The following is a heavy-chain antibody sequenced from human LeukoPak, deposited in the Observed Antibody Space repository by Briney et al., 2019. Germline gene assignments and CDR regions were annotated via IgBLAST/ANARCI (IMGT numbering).Heavy chain of an antibody. V-gene: IGHV3-30*18. CDR1: GFTFSSYG. CDR2: ISYDGSNK. Sequence: GGSLRLSCAASGFTFSSYGMHWVRQAPGKGLEWVAVISYDGSNKYYADSVKGRFTISRDNSKNTLYLQMNSLRAEDTAVYYCAKLDMIVVPSAYWGQGTLVTVS. D-gene: IGHD3-22*01. CDR3: AKLDMIVVPSAY. J-gene: IGHJ4*02.